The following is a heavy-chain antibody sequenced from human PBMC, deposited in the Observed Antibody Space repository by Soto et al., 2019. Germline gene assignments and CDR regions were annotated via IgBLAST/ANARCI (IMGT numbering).Heavy chain of an antibody. D-gene: IGHD3-16*01. Sequence: QVQLQESGPGLVKPSETLSLTCTVSGGSISSYYWSWIRQPPGKGLEWIGYIYYSGSTMNNPSRKGRFTISVSTSMDRFSLRLSSVTAADTAVYYCARVGGGAFDFWGQGTMVTVSS. V-gene: IGHV4-59*01. CDR2: IYYSGST. CDR1: GGSISSYY. CDR3: ARVGGGAFDF. J-gene: IGHJ3*01.